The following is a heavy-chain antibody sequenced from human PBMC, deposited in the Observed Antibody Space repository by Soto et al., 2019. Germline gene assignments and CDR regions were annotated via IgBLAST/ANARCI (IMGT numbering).Heavy chain of an antibody. CDR1: VFTFISYS. Sequence: PGWSLRLSCASSVFTFISYSMNWVRQAPGKGLEWVSSISSSSSYIYYADSVKGRFTISRDNAKNSLYLQMNSLRAEDTAVYYCARDMQRYSSSSPPAYGMDVWGQGTTVTVSS. CDR3: ARDMQRYSSSSPPAYGMDV. V-gene: IGHV3-21*01. J-gene: IGHJ6*02. CDR2: ISSSSSYI. D-gene: IGHD6-6*01.